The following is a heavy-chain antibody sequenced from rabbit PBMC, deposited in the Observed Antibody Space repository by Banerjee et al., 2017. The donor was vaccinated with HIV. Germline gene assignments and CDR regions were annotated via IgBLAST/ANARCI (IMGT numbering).Heavy chain of an antibody. V-gene: IGHV1S45*01. D-gene: IGHD4-1*01. CDR3: ARDLAGVIGWNFDL. CDR1: GFTLSSYW. J-gene: IGHJ4*01. Sequence: QEQLEESGGDLVKPEGSLTLTCKASGFTLSSYWMWWVRQAPGKGLEWIACINTSSGSTVYATWAKGRFTISRTSSTTVALQMTSLTAADTATYFCARDLAGVIGWNFDLWGPGTLVTVS. CDR2: INTSSGST.